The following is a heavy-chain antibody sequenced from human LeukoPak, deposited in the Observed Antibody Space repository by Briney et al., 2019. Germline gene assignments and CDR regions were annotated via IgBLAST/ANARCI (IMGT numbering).Heavy chain of an antibody. CDR3: AKNGYSSGWRPDY. CDR2: ISRSSSYI. V-gene: IGHV3-21*01. Sequence: GGSLRLSCAASGFTFGSYSMNWVRQAPGKGLEWVSSISRSSSYIYYADSVKGRFTISRDNAKNSLYLQMNSLRAEDTAVYYCAKNGYSSGWRPDYWGQGTLVTVSS. D-gene: IGHD6-19*01. J-gene: IGHJ4*02. CDR1: GFTFGSYS.